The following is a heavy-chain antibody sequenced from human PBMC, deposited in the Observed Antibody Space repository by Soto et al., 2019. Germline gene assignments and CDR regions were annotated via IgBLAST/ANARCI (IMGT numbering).Heavy chain of an antibody. CDR2: INPNSGVT. Sequence: QVQLVQSGAEVKKPGASVKVSCKASGYTFTGYHMHWVRQAPGQGLERMGWINPNSGVTIYAQKFQGRVIMTRETPITTAYMELSSLTSDDTAVYYCARRLGLLVTPIPGYWGQGTLVTVSS. CDR1: GYTFTGYH. V-gene: IGHV1-2*02. CDR3: ARRLGLLVTPIPGY. J-gene: IGHJ4*02. D-gene: IGHD2-21*02.